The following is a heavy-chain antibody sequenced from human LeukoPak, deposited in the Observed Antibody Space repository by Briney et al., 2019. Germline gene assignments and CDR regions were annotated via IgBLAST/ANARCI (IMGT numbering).Heavy chain of an antibody. D-gene: IGHD3-10*01. CDR3: ARVGVRGESFDY. V-gene: IGHV4-59*01. J-gene: IGHJ4*02. Sequence: PSETLSLTCTVSGDSISTYYWSWIRQPPGKGLEWIGYIYYRVTSDYNPSLKSRVTMSVDMSTRQISLKLSSVTAADTAVYYCARVGVRGESFDYWGQGTLVTVSS. CDR1: GDSISTYY. CDR2: IYYRVTS.